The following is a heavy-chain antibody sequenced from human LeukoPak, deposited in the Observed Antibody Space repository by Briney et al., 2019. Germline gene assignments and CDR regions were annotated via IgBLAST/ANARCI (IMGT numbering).Heavy chain of an antibody. V-gene: IGHV3-49*04. CDR2: IRSKPYGGTT. CDR3: TRARSITGTTGDY. D-gene: IGHD1-7*01. J-gene: IGHJ4*02. Sequence: GRSLRLSCTASGFTFRDYAMSWVRQAPGKGLEWVGFIRSKPYGGTTEYAAYVKGRFTISRDDSKSIASLQMNSLKTEDTAVYYCTRARSITGTTGDYWGQGTLVTVSS. CDR1: GFTFRDYA.